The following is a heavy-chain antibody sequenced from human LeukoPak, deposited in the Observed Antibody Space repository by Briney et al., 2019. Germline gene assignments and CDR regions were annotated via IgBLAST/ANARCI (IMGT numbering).Heavy chain of an antibody. CDR2: INPNSGGT. D-gene: IGHD3-10*01. CDR1: GYTFTGYY. Sequence: ASVKVSCKASGYTFTGYYMHWVRQAPGQGLEWMGRINPNSGGTNYAQKFQGRVTMTRDTSISTAYMELSRLRSDDTAVYYCARRYLGSGSVPGLWGQGTLVTVSS. CDR3: ARRYLGSGSVPGL. J-gene: IGHJ4*02. V-gene: IGHV1-2*06.